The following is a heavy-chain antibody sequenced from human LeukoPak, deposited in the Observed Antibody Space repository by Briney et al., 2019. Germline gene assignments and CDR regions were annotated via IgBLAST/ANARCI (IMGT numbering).Heavy chain of an antibody. CDR1: GYSISSGYY. D-gene: IGHD3-22*01. J-gene: IGHJ3*02. V-gene: IGHV4-38-2*02. CDR2: IYHSGST. CDR3: ATKKDASGFYNDAFDI. Sequence: SETLSFTCTVSGYSISSGYYWAWVRQPPGKGLEWIGSIYHSGSTYYNPSLKSRVTISVDTSTKQFSLKLGSVTAADTAVYYCATKKDASGFYNDAFDIWGQGTMVTVSS.